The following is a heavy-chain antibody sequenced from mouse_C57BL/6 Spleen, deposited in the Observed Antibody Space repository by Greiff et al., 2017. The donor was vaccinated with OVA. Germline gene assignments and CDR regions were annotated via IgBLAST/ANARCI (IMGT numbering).Heavy chain of an antibody. J-gene: IGHJ4*01. CDR1: GFTFSDYG. D-gene: IGHD2-4*01. Sequence: EVQRVESGGGLVKPGGSLKLSCAASGFTFSDYGMHWVRQAPEKGLEWVAYISSGSSTIYYADTVKGRFTISRDNAKNTLFLQMTSLRSEDTAMYYCARGYDDYDEDYYAMDYWGQGTSVTVSS. CDR2: ISSGSSTI. V-gene: IGHV5-17*01. CDR3: ARGYDDYDEDYYAMDY.